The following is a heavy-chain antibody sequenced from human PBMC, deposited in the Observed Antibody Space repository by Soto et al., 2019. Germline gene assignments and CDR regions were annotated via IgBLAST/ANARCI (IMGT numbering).Heavy chain of an antibody. CDR2: ISTDGDQ. CDR1: GFTFRNYD. CDR3: TRTHRYFYSVDV. Sequence: EVQLVEAGGGLVQPGGSLRVSCEASGFTFRNYDMHWVRQGTGKGLEWVSGISTDGDQDYKDSVEGRFTISRENDHNSFSLQMNSFRVRATAAYYCTRTHRYFYSVDVRGKGTTIIVST. V-gene: IGHV3-13*05. J-gene: IGHJ6*04.